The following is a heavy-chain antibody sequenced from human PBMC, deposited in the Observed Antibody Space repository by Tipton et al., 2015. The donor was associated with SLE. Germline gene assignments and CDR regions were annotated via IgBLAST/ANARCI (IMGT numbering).Heavy chain of an antibody. V-gene: IGHV3-66*02. J-gene: IGHJ3*02. CDR3: ARGGLGNDFWNAFDI. CDR2: IYSGGST. Sequence: GSLRLSCAASGFTVSSNYMSWVRQAPGKGLEWVSVIYSGGSTYYADSVKGRFTISRDNSKNTLYLQMNSLRAEDTAVYYCARGGLGNDFWNAFDIWGQGTMVTVSS. CDR1: GFTVSSNY. D-gene: IGHD3-3*01.